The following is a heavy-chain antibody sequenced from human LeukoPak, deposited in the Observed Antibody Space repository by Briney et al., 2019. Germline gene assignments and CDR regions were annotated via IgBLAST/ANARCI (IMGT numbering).Heavy chain of an antibody. CDR2: INHSGST. CDR3: AREEGDTMVRTIYYFDY. CDR1: GGSFSDYY. J-gene: IGHJ4*02. V-gene: IGHV4-34*01. D-gene: IGHD3-10*01. Sequence: SETLSLTCAVYGGSFSDYYWSWIRQPPGKGLEWIGEINHSGSTNYNPSLKSRVTISVDTSKNQFSLKLSSVTAADTAVYYCAREEGDTMVRTIYYFDYWGQGTLVTVSS.